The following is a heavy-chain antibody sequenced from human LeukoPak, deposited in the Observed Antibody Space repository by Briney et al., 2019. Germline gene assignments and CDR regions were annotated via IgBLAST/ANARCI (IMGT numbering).Heavy chain of an antibody. CDR2: INASRCGT. D-gene: IGHD3-3*01. CDR1: GYTFTGYY. Sequence: EASVKVSCKASGYTFTGYYMHWVRQAPGQGLEWMGWINASRCGTNCGQKFQARLSVTSDNSISTVYMGLSSVRSDGTRVCYCARGLRGDYWSGCDAFDIWGKGAMVTVCS. V-gene: IGHV1-2*02. CDR3: ARGLRGDYWSGCDAFDI. J-gene: IGHJ3*02.